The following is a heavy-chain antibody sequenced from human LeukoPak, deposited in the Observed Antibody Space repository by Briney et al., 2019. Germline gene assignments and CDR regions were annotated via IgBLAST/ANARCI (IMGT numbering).Heavy chain of an antibody. D-gene: IGHD6-6*01. V-gene: IGHV4-59*08. CDR1: GCSIYTYY. CDR3: ARPGNSSYWYFDL. Sequence: SETLSLTCSASGCSIYTYYWSWIRQPPGKGLEWIGYIYYSGNSDYNPSLRSRVTISVDTSKNQFSLKLSSVTAADTAVYYCARPGNSSYWYFDLWGRGTLVTVSS. CDR2: IYYSGNS. J-gene: IGHJ2*01.